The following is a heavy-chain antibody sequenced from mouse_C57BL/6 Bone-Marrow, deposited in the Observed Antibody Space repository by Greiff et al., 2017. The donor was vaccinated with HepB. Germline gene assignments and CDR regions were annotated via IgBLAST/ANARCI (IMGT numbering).Heavy chain of an antibody. CDR2: IYPRSGNT. CDR3: ARNYYGSSYGAMDY. Sequence: QVHVKQSGAELARPGASVKLSCKASGYTFTSYGISWVKQRTGQGLEWIGEIYPRSGNTYYNEKFKGKATLTADKSSSTAYMELRSLTSEDSAVYFCARNYYGSSYGAMDYWGQGTSVTVSS. V-gene: IGHV1-81*01. J-gene: IGHJ4*01. CDR1: GYTFTSYG. D-gene: IGHD1-1*01.